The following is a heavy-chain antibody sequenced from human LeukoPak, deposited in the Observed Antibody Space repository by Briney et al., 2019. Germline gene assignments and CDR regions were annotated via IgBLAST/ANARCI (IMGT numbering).Heavy chain of an antibody. J-gene: IGHJ4*02. V-gene: IGHV4-61*02. D-gene: IGHD3-3*01. Sequence: SETLSLTCTASGGSISSGSYCWSWIRQPAGKGLEWIGRIYTSGSINYNPTLKSRVTISVDTSKNQFSLKLSSVTAADTAVYYCAREQPRPSDFWSGYLDYWGQGTLVTVSS. CDR3: AREQPRPSDFWSGYLDY. CDR2: IYTSGSI. CDR1: GGSISSGSYC.